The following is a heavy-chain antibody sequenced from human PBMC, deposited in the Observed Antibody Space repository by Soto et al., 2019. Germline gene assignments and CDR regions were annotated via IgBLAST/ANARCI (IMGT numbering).Heavy chain of an antibody. V-gene: IGHV3-23*01. CDR3: AIDGGYNYGSYY. Sequence: GGSLRLSCATSGFTFSGYAMSWVRQAPGKGLEWVAAMSGSGSSTYSANSVKGRFTISRDNSKNTLYLQMNSLRAEDTAIYYCAIDGGYNYGSYYWGQGTLVTVSS. D-gene: IGHD5-18*01. CDR1: GFTFSGYA. CDR2: MSGSGSST. J-gene: IGHJ4*02.